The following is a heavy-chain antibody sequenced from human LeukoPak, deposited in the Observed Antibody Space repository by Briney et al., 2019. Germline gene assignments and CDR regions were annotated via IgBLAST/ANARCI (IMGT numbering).Heavy chain of an antibody. Sequence: GGSLRLSCAASGFTFSDYYMSWIRQAPGKGLEWVSYISSSGSTIYYADSVKVRFTISRDNAKNSLYLQMNSLRAEDTAVYYCAREGITIFGVVIIRDFDYWGQGTLVTVSS. CDR2: ISSSGSTI. CDR1: GFTFSDYY. CDR3: AREGITIFGVVIIRDFDY. J-gene: IGHJ4*02. V-gene: IGHV3-11*04. D-gene: IGHD3-3*01.